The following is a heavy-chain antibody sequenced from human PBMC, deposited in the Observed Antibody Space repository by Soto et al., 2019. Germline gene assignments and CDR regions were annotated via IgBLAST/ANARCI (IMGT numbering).Heavy chain of an antibody. D-gene: IGHD4-17*01. J-gene: IGHJ4*02. CDR1: GFTFSSYS. CDR3: ATGGLYDYRFFAY. CDR2: IRTSGVTT. V-gene: IGHV3-23*01. Sequence: PGGSLRLSCAASGFTFSSYSMTWVRQAPGKGLEWVSTIRTSGVTTYYADSVKGRFTISRDNSKNTLYLQMNSLRAEDTAVYYRATGGLYDYRFFAYWGQGTLVTVSS.